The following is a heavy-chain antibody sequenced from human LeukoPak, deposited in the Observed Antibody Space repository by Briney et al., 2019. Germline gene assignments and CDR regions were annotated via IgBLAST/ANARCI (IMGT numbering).Heavy chain of an antibody. D-gene: IGHD3-16*02. V-gene: IGHV1-2*02. CDR2: INPNSGGT. Sequence: ASVKVSCKASGYTFIGYYMHWVRQAPGQGLEWMGWINPNSGGTNYAQKFQGRVTMTRDTSISTACMELSRLRSDDTAVYYCARGRVISGDRLLDYWGQGTLVTVSS. CDR3: ARGRVISGDRLLDY. CDR1: GYTFIGYY. J-gene: IGHJ4*02.